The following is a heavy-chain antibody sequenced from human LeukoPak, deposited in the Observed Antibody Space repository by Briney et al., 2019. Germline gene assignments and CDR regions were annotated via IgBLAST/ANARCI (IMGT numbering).Heavy chain of an antibody. CDR2: FDPEDGET. CDR3: ATSVARGYSYGYRY. V-gene: IGHV1-24*01. J-gene: IGHJ4*02. CDR1: GYTLTELS. Sequence: ASVKVSCQVSGYTLTELSMHWVRQAPGKGREWMGGFDPEDGETIYAQKFQGRVTMTEDTSTDTAYMELSSLRSEDTAVYYCATSVARGYSYGYRYWGQGTLVTVFS. D-gene: IGHD5-18*01.